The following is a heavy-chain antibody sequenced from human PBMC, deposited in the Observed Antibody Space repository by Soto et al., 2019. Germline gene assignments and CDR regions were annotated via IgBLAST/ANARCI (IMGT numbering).Heavy chain of an antibody. CDR1: GFTFSNYD. Sequence: GGSLRLSCAASGFTFSNYDMNWVRQAPGKGLEWVAVISCDGSNKYYADSVKGRFTISRDHSKNTQYLQMNTLRAEDTAVYYCAKRRIYYFEYWGQGTRVTVSS. J-gene: IGHJ4*02. D-gene: IGHD3-10*01. CDR3: AKRRIYYFEY. CDR2: ISCDGSNK. V-gene: IGHV3-30*18.